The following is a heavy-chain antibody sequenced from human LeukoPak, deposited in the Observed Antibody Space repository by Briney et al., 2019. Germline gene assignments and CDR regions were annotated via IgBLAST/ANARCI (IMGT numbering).Heavy chain of an antibody. Sequence: PGGSLRLSCAASGLTFSSYAMSWVRQAPGKGLEWVSAISGSGGSTYYADSVKGRFTISRDNSKNTLHLQMNSLRAEDTAVYYCAKDKSDSSGYYYFDYWGQGTLVTVSS. D-gene: IGHD6-19*01. CDR1: GLTFSSYA. J-gene: IGHJ4*02. CDR2: ISGSGGST. V-gene: IGHV3-23*01. CDR3: AKDKSDSSGYYYFDY.